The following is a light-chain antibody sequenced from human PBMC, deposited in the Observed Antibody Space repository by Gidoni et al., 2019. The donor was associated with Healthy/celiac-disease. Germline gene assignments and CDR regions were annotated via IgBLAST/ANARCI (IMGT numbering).Light chain of an antibody. Sequence: SYELTQPPSVSVSPGQTASITCAGDKLGDKYACWYQQKPGQSPVLVIYQDSKRPSGIPERFSGSNSGNTATLTISGTKAMDEADYYCQAWDSSKEVVGGGTKLSVL. J-gene: IGLJ2*01. V-gene: IGLV3-1*01. CDR2: QDS. CDR3: QAWDSSKEV. CDR1: KLGDKY.